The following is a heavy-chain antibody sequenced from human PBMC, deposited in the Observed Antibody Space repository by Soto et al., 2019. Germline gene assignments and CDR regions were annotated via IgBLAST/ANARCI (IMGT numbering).Heavy chain of an antibody. CDR3: SRNSDGVDY. CDR2: INSDGSST. J-gene: IGHJ4*02. D-gene: IGHD5-18*01. CDR1: GFTFSSYW. Sequence: GGSLRLSCAASGFTFSSYWMHWVRQAPGKGLVWVSRINSDGSSTSYADSVKGRFTTSRDNAKNTMYLQMSSLRVEDTAIYYCSRNSDGVDYWGKGTLVTVS. V-gene: IGHV3-74*01.